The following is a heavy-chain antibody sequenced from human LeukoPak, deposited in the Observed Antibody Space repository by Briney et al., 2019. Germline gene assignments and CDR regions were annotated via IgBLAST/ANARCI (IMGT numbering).Heavy chain of an antibody. Sequence: SETLSLTFTVSGGSISSSSYYWGWIRQPPGKGLEWIGSIYYSGSTYYNPSLKSRVTISVDTSKNQFSLKLSSVTAADTAVYYCARAWGDLPLFDYWGQGTLVTVSS. CDR2: IYYSGST. J-gene: IGHJ4*02. CDR3: ARAWGDLPLFDY. CDR1: GGSISSSSYY. V-gene: IGHV4-39*07. D-gene: IGHD3-16*01.